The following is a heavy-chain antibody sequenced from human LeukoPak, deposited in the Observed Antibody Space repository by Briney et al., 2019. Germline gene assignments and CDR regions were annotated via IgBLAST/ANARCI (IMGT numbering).Heavy chain of an antibody. J-gene: IGHJ6*02. D-gene: IGHD6-6*01. CDR1: GGSFSGYY. CDR3: ARAGQLVDYYYYGMDV. Sequence: PSETLSLTCAVYGGSFSGYYWSWIRQPPGKGLEWIGYIYYSGSTNYNPSLKSRVTISVDTSKNQFSLKLSSVTAADTAVYYCARAGQLVDYYYYGMDVWGQGTTVTVSS. V-gene: IGHV4-59*01. CDR2: IYYSGST.